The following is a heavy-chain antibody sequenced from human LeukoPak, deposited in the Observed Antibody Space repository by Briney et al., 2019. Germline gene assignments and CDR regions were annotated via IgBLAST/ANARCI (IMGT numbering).Heavy chain of an antibody. J-gene: IGHJ4*02. D-gene: IGHD2-2*01. CDR2: IYTSGST. CDR1: GGSISSGSYY. CDR3: AREGYQYYFDY. V-gene: IGHV4-61*02. Sequence: PSETLSLTCTVSGGSISSGSYYWSWIRQPAGKGLEWIGRIYTSGSTNYNPSLKSRVTISVDTSKNQSSLKLSSVTAADTAVYYCAREGYQYYFDYWGQGTLVTVSS.